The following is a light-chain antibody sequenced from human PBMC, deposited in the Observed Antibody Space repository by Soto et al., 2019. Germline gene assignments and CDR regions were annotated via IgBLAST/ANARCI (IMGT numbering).Light chain of an antibody. J-gene: IGLJ1*01. Sequence: QSALTQPPSASGSPGQSVTISCTGTSSDVGGYNYVSWYQQHPGKAPKLMIYEVTKRPSGVPDRVSGSKSGNTASLTVTGLQAEDEADYYCTSFSSSTSLYVFGTGTKLTVL. CDR2: EVT. V-gene: IGLV2-8*01. CDR1: SSDVGGYNY. CDR3: TSFSSSTSLYV.